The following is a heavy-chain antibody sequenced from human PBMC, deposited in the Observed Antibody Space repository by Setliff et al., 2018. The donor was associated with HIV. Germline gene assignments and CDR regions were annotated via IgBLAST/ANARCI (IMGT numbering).Heavy chain of an antibody. Sequence: SETLSLTCTVSGGSINSYYWSWIRQPPGKGLEWIGYIYATGSTNYNPSLKGRVTVSVDTAKNQFSLRLSSVTAADTAVYYCVRDPPLITYGPDHPFDIWGQGTMVTVSS. J-gene: IGHJ3*02. CDR2: IYATGST. V-gene: IGHV4-4*09. D-gene: IGHD3-10*01. CDR1: GGSINSYY. CDR3: VRDPPLITYGPDHPFDI.